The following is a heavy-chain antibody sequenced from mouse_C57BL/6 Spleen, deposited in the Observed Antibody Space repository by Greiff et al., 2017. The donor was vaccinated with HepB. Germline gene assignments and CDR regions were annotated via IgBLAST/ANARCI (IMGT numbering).Heavy chain of an antibody. J-gene: IGHJ3*01. D-gene: IGHD2-1*01. Sequence: VKLVESGAELVRPGASVKLSCKASGYTFTDYYINWVKQRPGQGLEWIARIYPGSGNTYYNEKFKGKATLTAEKSSSTAYMQLSSLTSEDSAVYFCARDAGNYALFAYWGQGTLVTVSA. CDR1: GYTFTDYY. CDR2: IYPGSGNT. CDR3: ARDAGNYALFAY. V-gene: IGHV1-76*01.